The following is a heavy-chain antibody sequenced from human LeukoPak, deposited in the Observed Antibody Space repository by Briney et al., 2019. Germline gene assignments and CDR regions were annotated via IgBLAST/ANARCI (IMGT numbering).Heavy chain of an antibody. CDR1: GFTFSDYY. J-gene: IGHJ4*02. Sequence: PGGSLRLSCAASGFTFSDYYMSWIRQAPGKGLEWVSYISSSDNTIYYADSVKGRFTISRDNAKNSLYPQMNSLRAEDTAVYYCATDSGYLLRCGDWGQGTLVTVSS. V-gene: IGHV3-11*04. CDR3: ATDSGYLLRCGD. CDR2: ISSSDNTI. D-gene: IGHD5-12*01.